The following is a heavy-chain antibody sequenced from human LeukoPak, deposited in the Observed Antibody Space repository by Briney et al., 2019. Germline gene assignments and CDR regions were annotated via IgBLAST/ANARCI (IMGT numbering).Heavy chain of an antibody. CDR2: IYHSGST. CDR3: ARDFWGSSTTRGINAFDI. Sequence: SETLSLTCAVSGYSISSGYYWGWIRQPPGKGLEWIGSIYHSGSTYYNPSLKSRVTISVDTSKNQFSLKLSSVTAADTAVYYCARDFWGSSTTRGINAFDIWGQGTMVTVSS. J-gene: IGHJ3*02. V-gene: IGHV4-38-2*02. CDR1: GYSISSGYY. D-gene: IGHD7-27*01.